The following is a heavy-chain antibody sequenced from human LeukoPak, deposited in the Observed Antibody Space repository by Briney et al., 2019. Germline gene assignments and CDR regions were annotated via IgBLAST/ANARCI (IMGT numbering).Heavy chain of an antibody. V-gene: IGHV3-23*01. D-gene: IGHD3-16*01. CDR3: AKVSSDDYVWGSYIDY. CDR1: GFTFSSYA. Sequence: GGSLRLSCAASGFTFSSYAMSWVRQAPGKGLEWVSAISGSGGSTYYADSVEGRFTISRDNSKNTLYLQMNSLRAEDTAVYYCAKVSSDDYVWGSYIDYWGQGTLVTVSS. CDR2: ISGSGGST. J-gene: IGHJ4*02.